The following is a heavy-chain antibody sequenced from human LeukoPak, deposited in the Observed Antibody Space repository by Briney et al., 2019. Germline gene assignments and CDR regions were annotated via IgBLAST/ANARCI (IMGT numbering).Heavy chain of an antibody. J-gene: IGHJ6*02. CDR3: ARGPAASTSTYYYYYGMDV. Sequence: ASVKVSCKASGYTFTGYYMHWVRQAPGQGLEWMGWINPNSGDTNYAQKFQGRVTMTRDTSISTAYMELSRLRSDDTAVYYCARGPAASTSTYYYYYGMDVWGQGTTVTVSS. CDR2: INPNSGDT. CDR1: GYTFTGYY. D-gene: IGHD2-2*01. V-gene: IGHV1-2*02.